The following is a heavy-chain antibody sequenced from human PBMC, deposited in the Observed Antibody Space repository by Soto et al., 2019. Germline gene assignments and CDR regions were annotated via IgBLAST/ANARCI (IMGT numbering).Heavy chain of an antibody. CDR3: ARGRMLRFLEWSPRAFDI. J-gene: IGHJ3*02. V-gene: IGHV4-34*01. CDR1: GGSFSCYY. Sequence: SETLSLTCAVYGGSFSCYYWSRIRQPPGKGLEWIGEINHSGSTNYNPSLKSRVTISVDTSKNQFSLKLSSVTAADTAVYYCARGRMLRFLEWSPRAFDIWGQGTMVTV. D-gene: IGHD3-3*01. CDR2: INHSGST.